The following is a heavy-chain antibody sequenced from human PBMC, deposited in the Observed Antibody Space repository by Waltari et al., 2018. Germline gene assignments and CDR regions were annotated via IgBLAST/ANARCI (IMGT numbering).Heavy chain of an antibody. V-gene: IGHV3-15*01. J-gene: IGHJ4*02. CDR3: AYRYSDNGK. CDR1: GCPFTSAW. Sequence: EVQLVESGGGFAKPGESLGLSCAASGCPFTSAWLNWARQAPGKGLEWVGRIRSKTDGGTTDYAAPVRGRFTISRDDSKNTLSLQMDSLKAEDTAVYYCAYRYSDNGKWGQGTLVTVSS. D-gene: IGHD5-12*01. CDR2: IRSKTDGGTT.